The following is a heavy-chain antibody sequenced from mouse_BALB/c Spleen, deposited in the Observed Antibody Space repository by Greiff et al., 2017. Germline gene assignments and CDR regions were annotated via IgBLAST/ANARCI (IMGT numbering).Heavy chain of an antibody. V-gene: IGHV5-6*02. J-gene: IGHJ4*01. CDR2: ISSGGSYT. D-gene: IGHD2-4*01. Sequence: EVMLVESGGDLVKPGGSLKLSCAASGFTFSSYGMSWVRQTPDKRLEWVATISSGGSYTYYPDSVKGRFTISRDNAKNTLYLQMSSLKSEDTAMYYCAGHGITTDYYAMDYWGQGTSVTVSS. CDR1: GFTFSSYG. CDR3: AGHGITTDYYAMDY.